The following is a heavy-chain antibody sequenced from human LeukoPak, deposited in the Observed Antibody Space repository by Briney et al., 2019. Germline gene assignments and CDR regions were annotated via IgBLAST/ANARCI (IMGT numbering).Heavy chain of an antibody. CDR3: AKDLSSSWSEDY. J-gene: IGHJ4*02. Sequence: GGSLRLSCAASGLTFSSYAMSWVRQAPGKGLEWVSAISGSGGSTYYADSVKGRFTISRDNSKNTLYLQMNSLRAEDTAVYYCAKDLSSSWSEDYWGQGTLVTVSS. V-gene: IGHV3-23*01. D-gene: IGHD6-13*01. CDR2: ISGSGGST. CDR1: GLTFSSYA.